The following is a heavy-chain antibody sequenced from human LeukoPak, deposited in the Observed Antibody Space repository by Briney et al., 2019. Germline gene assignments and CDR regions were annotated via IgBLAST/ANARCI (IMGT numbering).Heavy chain of an antibody. D-gene: IGHD3-10*01. CDR2: INPNSGGT. J-gene: IGHJ6*02. CDR3: ARDRAAMVRGVIPYYGMDV. Sequence: ASVKVSCKASGYTFTGYYMHWVRQAPGQGLEWMGWINPNSGGTNYAQKFQGWVTMTRDTSISTAYMELSRLRSDDTAVYYCARDRAAMVRGVIPYYGMDVWGQGTTVTVSS. CDR1: GYTFTGYY. V-gene: IGHV1-2*04.